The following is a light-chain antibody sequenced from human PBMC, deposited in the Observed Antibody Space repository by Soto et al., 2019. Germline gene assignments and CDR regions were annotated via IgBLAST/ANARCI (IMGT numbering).Light chain of an antibody. CDR1: QSVSTTY. CDR3: QHYGSSPPMYT. J-gene: IGKJ2*01. CDR2: GTS. Sequence: EIVLTQSPGTLSLSPGERATLSCRASQSVSTTYLGWYQQKPGQAPRLFVYGTSRRATGIPDRFSGSGSGTDFTLTISSLEPEDFAVYYWQHYGSSPPMYTFGQGTKLEIK. V-gene: IGKV3-20*01.